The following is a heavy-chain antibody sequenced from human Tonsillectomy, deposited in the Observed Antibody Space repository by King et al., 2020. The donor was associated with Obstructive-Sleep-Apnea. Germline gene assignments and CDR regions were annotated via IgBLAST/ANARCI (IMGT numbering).Heavy chain of an antibody. CDR3: ARGSGAAAVNWFDP. V-gene: IGHV4-34*01. J-gene: IGHJ5*02. CDR1: GGSFSDYY. D-gene: IGHD6-13*01. CDR2: INHSGST. Sequence: VQLQQWGAGLLKPSETLSLTCAVFGGSFSDYYWSWIRQPPGKGLEWMGEINHSGSTNYNPSLKSRVTTSVETTKNQFSLRLSSVTAADTAVYYCARGSGAAAVNWFDPWGQGTLVTVSS.